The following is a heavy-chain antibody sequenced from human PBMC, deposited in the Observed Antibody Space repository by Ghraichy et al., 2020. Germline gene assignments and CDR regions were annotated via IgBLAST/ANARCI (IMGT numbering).Heavy chain of an antibody. D-gene: IGHD2-2*01. CDR1: GGSISRSSYY. V-gene: IGHV4-39*07. Sequence: SETLPLTCTVSGGSISRSSYYWGWIRQPPGKGLEWIGSIYYSGSTYYNPSLKSRVTISVDTSKNQFSLKLSSVTAADTAVYYCARVRGDIVVVPALLYYMDVWGKGTTVTVSS. J-gene: IGHJ6*03. CDR2: IYYSGST. CDR3: ARVRGDIVVVPALLYYMDV.